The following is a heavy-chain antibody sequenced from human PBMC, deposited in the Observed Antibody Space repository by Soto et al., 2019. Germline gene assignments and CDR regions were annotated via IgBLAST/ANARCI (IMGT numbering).Heavy chain of an antibody. CDR3: ARESSVAAADIDAFDI. CDR2: IDYSGST. J-gene: IGHJ3*02. D-gene: IGHD6-13*01. Sequence: QVQLQESGPGLVKPSQTLSLTCTVSGGSISSVDYYWRWIRQPPGKCLEWLGYIDYSGSTYSNPSLKSRVTISVDTAKNQFSLKLSSVTAADTAVYYCARESSVAAADIDAFDIWGQGTMVTVSS. V-gene: IGHV4-30-4*01. CDR1: GGSISSVDYY.